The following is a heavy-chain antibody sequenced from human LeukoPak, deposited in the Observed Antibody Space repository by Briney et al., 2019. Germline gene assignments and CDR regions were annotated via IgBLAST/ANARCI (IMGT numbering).Heavy chain of an antibody. CDR3: ARGGYGYNALFDH. Sequence: PGGSLRLSCAASGFTFSSYRMNWIRQAPGKGLEWVSYISSGSSTIYYADSVKGRFTISRDNAKNSLYLQMNSLRAEDAAVYYCARGGYGYNALFDHWGQGTLVTVSS. J-gene: IGHJ4*02. CDR1: GFTFSSYR. D-gene: IGHD5-18*01. V-gene: IGHV3-48*01. CDR2: ISSGSSTI.